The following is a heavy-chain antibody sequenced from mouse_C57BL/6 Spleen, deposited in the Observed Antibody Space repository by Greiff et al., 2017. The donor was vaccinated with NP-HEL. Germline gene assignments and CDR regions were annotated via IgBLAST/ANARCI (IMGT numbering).Heavy chain of an antibody. J-gene: IGHJ4*01. Sequence: EVQGVESGGGLVKPGGSLKLSCAASGFTFSSYAMSWVRQTPEKRLEWVATISDGGSYTYYPDNVKGRFTISRDNAKNNLYLQMSHLKSEDTAMYYCAVYDSYAMDYWGQGTSVTVSS. CDR3: AVYDSYAMDY. V-gene: IGHV5-4*01. CDR2: ISDGGSYT. D-gene: IGHD2-3*01. CDR1: GFTFSSYA.